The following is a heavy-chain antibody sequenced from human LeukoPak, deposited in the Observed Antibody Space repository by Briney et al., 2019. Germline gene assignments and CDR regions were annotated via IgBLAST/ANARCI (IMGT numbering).Heavy chain of an antibody. V-gene: IGHV4-61*02. J-gene: IGHJ3*02. D-gene: IGHD3-22*01. Sequence: SQTLYLTCTVYGGSISSGSYYWSWIRQPAGKGLEWIGRIYTSGSTNYNPSLKSRVTISVDTSKNQFSLKLSSVTAADTAVYYCARDPWYYDSSGIWGQGTMVTVSS. CDR2: IYTSGST. CDR3: ARDPWYYDSSGI. CDR1: GGSISSGSYY.